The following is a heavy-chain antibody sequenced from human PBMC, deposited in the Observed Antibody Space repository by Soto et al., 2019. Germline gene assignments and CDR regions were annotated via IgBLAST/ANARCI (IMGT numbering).Heavy chain of an antibody. CDR3: ARVGPWVPYYYDSSPYTFENWFDP. CDR1: GYSISSGYY. D-gene: IGHD3-22*01. J-gene: IGHJ5*02. CDR2: IYHGGST. Sequence: SETLSLTCAVSGYSISSGYYWGWLRQPPGKGLEGIGSIYHGGSTYYNPSLNSRVTLSIDMTNNHVSLILNPVTAADTAVYYCARVGPWVPYYYDSSPYTFENWFDPWGQGTLVTVSS. V-gene: IGHV4-38-2*01.